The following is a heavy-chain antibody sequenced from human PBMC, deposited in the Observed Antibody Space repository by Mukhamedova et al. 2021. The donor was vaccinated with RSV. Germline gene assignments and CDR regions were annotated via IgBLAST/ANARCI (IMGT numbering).Heavy chain of an antibody. V-gene: IGHV3-7*01. J-gene: IGHJ4*02. CDR3: ARDPRIYGGYYFDY. D-gene: IGHD4-23*01. CDR2: IKQDGSEK. Sequence: GASIKQDGSEKYYVDSVKGRFTISRDNAKNSLYLQMNSLRAEDTAVYYCARDPRIYGGYYFDYWGQGTLVTVSS.